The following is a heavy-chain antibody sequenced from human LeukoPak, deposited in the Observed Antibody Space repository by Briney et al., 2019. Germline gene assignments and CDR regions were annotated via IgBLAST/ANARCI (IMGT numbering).Heavy chain of an antibody. CDR2: IIPIFGTA. CDR1: GYTFTGPY. Sequence: SVKVSCKASGYTFTGPYIHWMRQAPGQGLEWMGGIIPIFGTANYAQKFQGRVTITTDESTSTAYMELSSLRSEDTAVYYCARDPRDGYNPRYWGQGTLSPSPQ. CDR3: ARDPRDGYNPRY. J-gene: IGHJ4*02. V-gene: IGHV1-69*05. D-gene: IGHD5-24*01.